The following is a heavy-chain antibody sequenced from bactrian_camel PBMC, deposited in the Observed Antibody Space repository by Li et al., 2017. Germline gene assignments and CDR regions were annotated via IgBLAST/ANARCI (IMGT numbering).Heavy chain of an antibody. V-gene: IGHV3S54*01. D-gene: IGHD2*01. CDR3: ARGPKVRSGGHCYLEPAPYNY. Sequence: HVQLVESGGGSVPAGGSMRLSCAASGEGVYSSACMGWFRQAPGQKREAVAALYTAGDSTFYADSVKGRFTISRDNAKKTVYLQMNNLKPEDTAMYYCARGPKVRSGGHCYLEPAPYNYWGQGTQVTVS. CDR1: GEGVYSSAC. CDR2: LYTAGDST. J-gene: IGHJ4*01.